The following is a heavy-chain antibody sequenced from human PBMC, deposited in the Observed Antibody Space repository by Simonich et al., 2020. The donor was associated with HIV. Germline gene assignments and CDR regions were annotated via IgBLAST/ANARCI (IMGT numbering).Heavy chain of an antibody. V-gene: IGHV3-21*01. CDR3: ARDGRKGSSTSCSDY. Sequence: EVQLVESGGGLVKPGGSLRLSCAASGFTFSSYSMNWVRQAPGKGLRWVSSISSRSSYIYYADSGKGRFTISRDNAKNSLYLQMNSLRAEDTAVYYCARDGRKGSSTSCSDYWGQGTLVTVSS. CDR2: ISSRSSYI. D-gene: IGHD2-2*01. CDR1: GFTFSSYS. J-gene: IGHJ4*02.